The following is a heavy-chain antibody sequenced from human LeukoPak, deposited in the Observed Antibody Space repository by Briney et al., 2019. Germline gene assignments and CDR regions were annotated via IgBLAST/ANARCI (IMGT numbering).Heavy chain of an antibody. CDR1: GFTFGSYA. J-gene: IGHJ4*02. D-gene: IGHD6-19*01. CDR3: AKGGALFAVASYFDY. V-gene: IGHV3-23*01. Sequence: PGGSLRLSCAASGFTFGSYAMSWVRQAPGKGLEWVSSITASGAATYYADSVKGRFTISRDNSKSMLYLPMNSLRAEDTALYYCAKGGALFAVASYFDYWGQGTLVTVSS. CDR2: ITASGAAT.